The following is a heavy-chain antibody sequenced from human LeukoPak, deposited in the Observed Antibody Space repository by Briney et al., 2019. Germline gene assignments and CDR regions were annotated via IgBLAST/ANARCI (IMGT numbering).Heavy chain of an antibody. CDR3: ARVTGGFCYYYGMDV. D-gene: IGHD7-27*01. V-gene: IGHV3-48*01. Sequence: GGSLRLSCAASGFTFSSYGMHWVRQAPGKGLEWVSYISSSSSTIYYADSVKGRFTISRDNAKNSLYLQMNSLRAEDTAVYYCARVTGGFCYYYGMDVWGQGTTVTVSS. J-gene: IGHJ6*02. CDR2: ISSSSSTI. CDR1: GFTFSSYG.